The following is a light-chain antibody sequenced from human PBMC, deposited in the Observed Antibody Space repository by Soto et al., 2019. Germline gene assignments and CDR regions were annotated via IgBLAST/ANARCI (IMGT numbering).Light chain of an antibody. J-gene: IGLJ1*01. CDR1: KNDISFYDF. V-gene: IGLV2-8*01. CDR2: EVV. CDR3: KSYAGSNTYV. Sequence: QSALTQPPSASGSPGQSVTISCTGTKNDISFYDFVSWYQHHPGKAPRLIIYEVVQRPSGVPDRFSGSKSGNTASLTVSGLQAADEADYFCKSYAGSNTYVFGSGTKLTVL.